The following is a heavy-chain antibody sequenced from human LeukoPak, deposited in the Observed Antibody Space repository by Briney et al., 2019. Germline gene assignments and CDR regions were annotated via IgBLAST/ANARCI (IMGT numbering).Heavy chain of an antibody. CDR3: ARDRAGKITIFGVGIDY. CDR2: INPNSGGT. J-gene: IGHJ4*02. D-gene: IGHD3-3*01. CDR1: GYTFTGYY. V-gene: IGHV1-2*06. Sequence: ASVKVSCKASGYTFTGYYMHWVRQAPGQGLEWMGRINPNSGGTNYAQKFQGRVTMTRDTSISTAYMELSRLRSDDTAVYYCARDRAGKITIFGVGIDYWGQGTLVTVSS.